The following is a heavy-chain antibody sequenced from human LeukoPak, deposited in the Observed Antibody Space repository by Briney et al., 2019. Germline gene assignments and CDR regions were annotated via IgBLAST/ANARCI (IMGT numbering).Heavy chain of an antibody. CDR3: ARDLADGYNSFDY. D-gene: IGHD5-24*01. CDR1: GFTLSTYW. J-gene: IGHJ4*02. Sequence: GGSLRLSCAASGFTLSTYWMSWVRQAPGKGLEWVPSISSSSSYIYYADSVKGRFTISRDNAKNSLYLQMNSLRAEDTAVYYCARDLADGYNSFDYWGQGTLVTVSS. CDR2: ISSSSSYI. V-gene: IGHV3-21*01.